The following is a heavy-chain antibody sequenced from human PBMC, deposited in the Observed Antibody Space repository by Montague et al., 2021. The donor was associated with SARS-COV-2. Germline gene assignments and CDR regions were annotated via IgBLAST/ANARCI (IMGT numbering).Heavy chain of an antibody. CDR1: KFSFSSYA. CDR3: ARPSYYDILTGNGGLEY. J-gene: IGHJ4*02. V-gene: IGHV3-30*04. CDR2: ISYVGSNQ. D-gene: IGHD3-9*01. Sequence: SLRLSCAASKFSFSSYALHWVRQAPGKGLKWVAVISYVGSNQYYADSVKGRFTISRDNSKNTLYLQMSSLRAEDTAVYYCARPSYYDILTGNGGLEYWGQGTLVTVSS.